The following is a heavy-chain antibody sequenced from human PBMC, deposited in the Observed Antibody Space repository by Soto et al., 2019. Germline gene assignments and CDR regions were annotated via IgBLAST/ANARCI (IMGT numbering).Heavy chain of an antibody. Sequence: SETLSLTCTVSGGSISSYYWSWIRQPPGKGLEWIGYIYYSGSTNYNPSLKSRVTISVDTSKNQFSLKLSSVTAADTAVYYCARDNIVCSSTSCYPNWFDPWGQGTLVTVSS. V-gene: IGHV4-59*01. J-gene: IGHJ5*02. CDR2: IYYSGST. CDR1: GGSISSYY. CDR3: ARDNIVCSSTSCYPNWFDP. D-gene: IGHD2-2*01.